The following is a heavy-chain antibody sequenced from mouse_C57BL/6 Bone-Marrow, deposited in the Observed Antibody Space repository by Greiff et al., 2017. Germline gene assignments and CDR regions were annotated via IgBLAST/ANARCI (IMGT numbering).Heavy chain of an antibody. Sequence: VQLQQSGAELAQPGASVKLSCKASGYTFTSYWMHWVKQRPGQGLEWIGYINPSSGYTKYNQKFKDKATLTADKSSSTAYMQLSSLTSEDSAVYYCAIRKAYFSTTVWGQGTRVTVSA. V-gene: IGHV1-7*01. CDR3: AIRKAYFSTTV. D-gene: IGHD2-14*01. CDR2: INPSSGYT. CDR1: GYTFTSYW. J-gene: IGHJ3*01.